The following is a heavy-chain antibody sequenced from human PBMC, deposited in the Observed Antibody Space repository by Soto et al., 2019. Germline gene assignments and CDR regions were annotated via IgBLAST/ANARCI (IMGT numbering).Heavy chain of an antibody. V-gene: IGHV4-39*01. J-gene: IGHJ4*02. CDR1: GGSISSSSYY. CDR2: IYYSGST. Sequence: SETLSLTCTVSGGSISSSSYYWGWIRQPPGKGLEWIGSIYYSGSTYYNPSLKSRVTISVDTSKNQFSLKLSSVTAADTAVYYCAGTSGITGTPDYWGQGALVTVSS. D-gene: IGHD1-7*01. CDR3: AGTSGITGTPDY.